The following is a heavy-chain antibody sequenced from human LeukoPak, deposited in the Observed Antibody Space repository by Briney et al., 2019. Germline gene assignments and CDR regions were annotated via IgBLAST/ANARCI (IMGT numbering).Heavy chain of an antibody. Sequence: SETLSLTCAVSDDSFSCHYWTWIRQPPGKGLEWIGYISYIGSTNYNPSLKSRVTISIDTSRNQFSLRLSSVTAADTAVYYCARDLVTVTKGFDIWGQGTMVSVSS. D-gene: IGHD4-17*01. CDR1: DDSFSCHY. V-gene: IGHV4-59*11. CDR2: ISYIGST. J-gene: IGHJ3*02. CDR3: ARDLVTVTKGFDI.